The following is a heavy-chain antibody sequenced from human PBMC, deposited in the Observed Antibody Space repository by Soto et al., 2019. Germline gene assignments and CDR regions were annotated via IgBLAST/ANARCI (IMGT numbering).Heavy chain of an antibody. CDR3: ARGLRSGCYSFDF. Sequence: SETLSLTCTVSGASVSSSSHYWSWIRQPPGKGLEYIGYIYYSGSTNFNPSLKSRVTISVDTPKNQFSLRLSTVTAADTAVYYCARGLRSGCYSFDFWGQGTMVTVSS. V-gene: IGHV4-61*01. J-gene: IGHJ4*02. CDR1: GASVSSSSHY. CDR2: IYYSGST. D-gene: IGHD1-26*01.